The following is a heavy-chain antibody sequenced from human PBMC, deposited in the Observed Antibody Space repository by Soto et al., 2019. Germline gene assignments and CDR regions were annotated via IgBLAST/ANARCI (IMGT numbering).Heavy chain of an antibody. Sequence: QVQLQQWGAGLLKPSETLSLTCAVYGGSFSGYYWTWIRQPPGTGLEWIGEINHSGSTNYNPSLKSRVTISVDPPKNQFSLKLTSVTAADTAVYYCARDKITGLFDYWGQGTLVTVSS. D-gene: IGHD2-8*02. V-gene: IGHV4-34*01. CDR1: GGSFSGYY. CDR2: INHSGST. J-gene: IGHJ4*02. CDR3: ARDKITGLFDY.